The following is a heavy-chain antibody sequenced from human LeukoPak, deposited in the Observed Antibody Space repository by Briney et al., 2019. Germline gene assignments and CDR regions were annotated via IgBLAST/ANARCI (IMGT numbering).Heavy chain of an antibody. CDR3: ARDLGDDSSSWYYGYYFDY. D-gene: IGHD6-13*01. Sequence: SETLSLTCTVSGCSLSSYYWSWIRQPAGEGLEWIGRLHTIGSTNYNPSLKSRVTMSVDKSKNQFSLKLSSVTAADTAVYYCARDLGDDSSSWYYGYYFDYWGQGTLVTVSS. CDR1: GCSLSSYY. V-gene: IGHV4-4*07. J-gene: IGHJ4*02. CDR2: LHTIGST.